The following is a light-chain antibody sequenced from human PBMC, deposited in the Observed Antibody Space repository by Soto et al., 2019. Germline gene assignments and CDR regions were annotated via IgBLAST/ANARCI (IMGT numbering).Light chain of an antibody. Sequence: EIVMTQSPATLAVSPGERATISCSASQSVRINVAWYQQKNGQAPRLLVYGASTRASGIPDRFSGSGSGTEFTLTISSLQSEDFAVYYCQEYSKWPSRTFGPGTKVDIK. CDR2: GAS. CDR1: QSVRIN. CDR3: QEYSKWPSRT. J-gene: IGKJ1*01. V-gene: IGKV3-15*01.